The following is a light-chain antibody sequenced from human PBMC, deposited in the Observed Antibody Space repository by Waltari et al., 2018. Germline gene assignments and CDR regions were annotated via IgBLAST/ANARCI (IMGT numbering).Light chain of an antibody. Sequence: DIQMTQSPSSVSSSVGDRVIITCRASQVINNWLAWYQQKPGKAPKLLIYGAAVLQSRVPSRFSGSGSGTDFTLTISNLQPEDFATYFCQQGDSFPPTFGQGTKVEV. CDR2: GAA. CDR1: QVINNW. CDR3: QQGDSFPPT. J-gene: IGKJ1*01. V-gene: IGKV1-12*01.